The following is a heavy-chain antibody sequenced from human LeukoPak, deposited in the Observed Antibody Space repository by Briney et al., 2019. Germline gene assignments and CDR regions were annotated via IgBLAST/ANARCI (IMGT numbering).Heavy chain of an antibody. CDR2: IRYDGSNK. V-gene: IGHV3-30*02. D-gene: IGHD1-1*01. CDR1: GFTFSSYG. CDR3: AYFEYGTTGTTERDP. Sequence: PGGSLRLSCAASGFTFSSYGMHWVRQAPGKGLEWVAFIRYDGSNKYYADSVKGRFTISRDNSKNTLYLQMNSLRAEDTAVYYCAYFEYGTTGTTERDPWGQGTLVTVSS. J-gene: IGHJ5*02.